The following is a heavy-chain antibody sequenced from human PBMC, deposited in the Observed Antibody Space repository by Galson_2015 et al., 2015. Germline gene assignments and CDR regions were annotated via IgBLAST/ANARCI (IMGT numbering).Heavy chain of an antibody. Sequence: SLRLSCAASGFTFSSYAMSWVRQAPGKGLEWVSAISGSGGSTYYADSVKGRFTISRDNSKNTLYLQMSSLRAEDTAVYYCAKESDGYNYFDYWGQGTLVTVSS. J-gene: IGHJ4*02. D-gene: IGHD5-18*01. CDR1: GFTFSSYA. CDR3: AKESDGYNYFDY. CDR2: ISGSGGST. V-gene: IGHV3-23*01.